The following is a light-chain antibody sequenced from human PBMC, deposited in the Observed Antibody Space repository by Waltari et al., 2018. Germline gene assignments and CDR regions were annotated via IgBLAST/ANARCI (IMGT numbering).Light chain of an antibody. J-gene: IGKJ3*01. CDR2: LGS. CDR3: FQALQTPFT. CDR1: QSLLHTNGYNY. Sequence: DIVMTQSPLSLPVTPGEPASISCRSSQSLLHTNGYNYLDWYLQKPGQSPQLLIDLGSNRASGGPDRFSGSGSGTDFTLKISSVEAEDVGVYYCFQALQTPFTFGPGTKVDIK. V-gene: IGKV2-28*01.